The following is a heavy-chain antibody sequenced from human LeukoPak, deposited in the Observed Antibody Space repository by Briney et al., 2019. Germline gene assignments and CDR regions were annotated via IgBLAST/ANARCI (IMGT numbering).Heavy chain of an antibody. CDR1: GGTFSSYA. CDR2: IIPIFGTA. Sequence: SVKVSCKASGGTFSSYAISWVRQAPGQGLEWMGGIIPIFGTANYAQKFQGRVTITADESTSTAYMELSSLRSEDTAVYYCARELSIAAAGTSVDAFDIWGQGTMVTVSS. V-gene: IGHV1-69*13. J-gene: IGHJ3*02. D-gene: IGHD6-13*01. CDR3: ARELSIAAAGTSVDAFDI.